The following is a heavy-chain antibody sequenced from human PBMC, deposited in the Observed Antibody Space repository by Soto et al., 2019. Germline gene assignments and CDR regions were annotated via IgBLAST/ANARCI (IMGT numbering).Heavy chain of an antibody. CDR1: GYNFATYA. J-gene: IGHJ6*02. CDR2: INAGNGDT. Sequence: GASVKVSCTASGYNFATYAIHWVRQAPGQSLEWMGWINAGNGDTKYSQKFQGRVTITRDTSASTAYMELSSLRSEDTAVYYCARVGDGYSGSGSHTNYYGMDVWGQGTTVTVSS. V-gene: IGHV1-3*01. CDR3: ARVGDGYSGSGSHTNYYGMDV. D-gene: IGHD3-10*01.